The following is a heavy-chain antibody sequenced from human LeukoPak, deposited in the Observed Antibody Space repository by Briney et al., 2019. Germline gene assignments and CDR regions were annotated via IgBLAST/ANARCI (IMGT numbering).Heavy chain of an antibody. V-gene: IGHV3-21*04. Sequence: GGSLRLSCAASGFTFSSYSMNWVRQAPGKGLEWVSSISSSSSYIYYADSVKGRFTISRDNAKNSLYLQMNSLRAEDTAVYYCAAPSASTPHDAFDIWGQGTMVTVSS. CDR2: ISSSSSYI. D-gene: IGHD2-2*01. CDR3: AAPSASTPHDAFDI. J-gene: IGHJ3*02. CDR1: GFTFSSYS.